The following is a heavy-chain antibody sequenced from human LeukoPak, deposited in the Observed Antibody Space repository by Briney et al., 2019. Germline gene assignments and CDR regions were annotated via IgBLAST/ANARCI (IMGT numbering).Heavy chain of an antibody. CDR1: GFTFSSYA. V-gene: IGHV3-23*01. Sequence: PGGSLRLSCAASGFTFSSYAMSWVRQAPGKGLEWVSAISGSGGSTYYADSVKGRFTISRDNSKNTLYLQMNSLRAEDTAVYYCAKDQLYVFYYYYGMDVWGQGTTVTVSS. CDR3: AKDQLYVFYYYYGMDV. D-gene: IGHD2-2*01. CDR2: ISGSGGST. J-gene: IGHJ6*02.